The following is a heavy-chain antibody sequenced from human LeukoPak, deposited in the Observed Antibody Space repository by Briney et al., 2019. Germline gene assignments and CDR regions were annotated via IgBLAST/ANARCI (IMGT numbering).Heavy chain of an antibody. CDR2: VFFTEGT. J-gene: IGHJ4*02. CDR3: ARELYHFDR. D-gene: IGHD2-8*01. Sequence: PSGTLSLTCSVSGGSIRNHHWTWIRQSPGKGLEWIGHVFFTEGTNYSPSLRGRITISADRSKNQIHLKLGSVTAADTAVYYCARELYHFDRWGQGALVTVSS. CDR1: GGSIRNHH. V-gene: IGHV4-59*11.